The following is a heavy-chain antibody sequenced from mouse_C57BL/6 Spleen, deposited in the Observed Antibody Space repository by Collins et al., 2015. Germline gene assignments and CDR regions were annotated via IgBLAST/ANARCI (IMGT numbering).Heavy chain of an antibody. CDR2: IDPSDSYT. CDR1: GYTFTSYW. Sequence: QVQLQQPGAELVKPGASVKMSCKASGYTFTSYWMHWVKQRPGQGLEWIGVIDPSDSYTSYNQKFKGKATLTVDTSSSTAYMQLSSLTSEDSAVYYCTSYGIPFAYWGQGTLVTVSA. D-gene: IGHD2-1*01. V-gene: IGHV1S127*01. J-gene: IGHJ3*01. CDR3: TSYGIPFAY.